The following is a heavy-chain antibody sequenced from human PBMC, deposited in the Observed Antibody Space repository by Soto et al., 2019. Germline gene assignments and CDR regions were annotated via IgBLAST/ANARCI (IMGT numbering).Heavy chain of an antibody. J-gene: IGHJ5*02. D-gene: IGHD3-22*01. CDR1: GYTFTGYY. Sequence: ASVKVSCKASGYTFTGYYMHWVRQAPGQGLEWMGWINPNSGGTNYAQKFQGRVTMTRDTSISTAYMELSRLRSDDTAVYYCARRPGEHDSSSPWGQGTLVTVSS. CDR2: INPNSGGT. V-gene: IGHV1-2*02. CDR3: ARRPGEHDSSSP.